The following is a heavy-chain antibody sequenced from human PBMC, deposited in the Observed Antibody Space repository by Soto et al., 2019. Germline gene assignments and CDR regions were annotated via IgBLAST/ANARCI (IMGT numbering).Heavy chain of an antibody. CDR1: GFTLSNYW. Sequence: EVQLVESGGVSVQPGGSLRLSCTASGFTLSNYWMHWVRQAPGKGLVWVSRINTDGSTTTYADSVKGRFTISRYNAKNTLYLQMNSLRDEDTAVYYCVRIRRGDGYTFGYWGQGTLVTVSS. CDR2: INTDGSTT. J-gene: IGHJ4*02. CDR3: VRIRRGDGYTFGY. D-gene: IGHD5-12*01. V-gene: IGHV3-74*01.